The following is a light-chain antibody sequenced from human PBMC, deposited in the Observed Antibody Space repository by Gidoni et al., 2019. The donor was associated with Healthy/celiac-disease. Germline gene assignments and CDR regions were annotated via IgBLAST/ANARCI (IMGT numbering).Light chain of an antibody. CDR1: QSISSY. V-gene: IGKV1-39*01. J-gene: IGKJ4*01. CDR2: AAS. CDR3: QQCYSTLLT. Sequence: DIQMTQFPSSLSASVGDSVTITCRASQSISSYLNWYQQKPGKAPKLLIYAASSLQSGVPSRFSGSGSGTDFTLTISSLQPEDFATYYCQQCYSTLLTFGGGTKVEIK.